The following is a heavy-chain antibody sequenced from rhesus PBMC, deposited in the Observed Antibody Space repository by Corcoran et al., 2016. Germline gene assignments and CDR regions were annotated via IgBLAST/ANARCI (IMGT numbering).Heavy chain of an antibody. CDR2: ISGSSGST. D-gene: IGHD2-39*01. CDR3: ASVDLDY. V-gene: IGHV4-165*01. Sequence: QVQLQESGPGLVKPSETLSLTCAVSGGPFSGYYLGWTRQPPGKGLGWIGYISGSSGSTDYNPSLKSRVTISTDTSKNQFSLKLSSVTAADTAVYYCASVDLDYWGQGVLVTVSS. CDR1: GGPFSGYY. J-gene: IGHJ4*01.